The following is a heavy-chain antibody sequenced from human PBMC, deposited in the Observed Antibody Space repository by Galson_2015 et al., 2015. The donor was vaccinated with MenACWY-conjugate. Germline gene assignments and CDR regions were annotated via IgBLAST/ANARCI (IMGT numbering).Heavy chain of an antibody. CDR2: ISGSGRST. Sequence: SLRLSCAASGFTFSSYAMSWVRQAPGKGLEWVSTISGSGRSTYFADSVKGRFTLSRDNSKNTLYLQMNSLRAEDTAVYYCAKDIRGRQDLHYYGMDVGGQGTTVTVSS. CDR1: GFTFSSYA. V-gene: IGHV3-23*01. D-gene: IGHD3-3*02. J-gene: IGHJ6*02. CDR3: AKDIRGRQDLHYYGMDV.